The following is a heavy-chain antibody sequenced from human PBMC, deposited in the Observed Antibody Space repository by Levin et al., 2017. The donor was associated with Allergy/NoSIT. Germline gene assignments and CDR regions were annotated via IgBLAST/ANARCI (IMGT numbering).Heavy chain of an antibody. CDR1: GFTFSNAW. Sequence: GESLKISCAASGFTFSNAWMSWVRQAPGKGLEWVGRIKSKTDGGTTDYAAPVKGRFTISRDDSKNTLYLQMNSLKTEDTAVYYCTTDSTYYDILTGYNYYYYGMDVWGQGTTVTVSS. CDR3: TTDSTYYDILTGYNYYYYGMDV. CDR2: IKSKTDGGTT. V-gene: IGHV3-15*01. J-gene: IGHJ6*02. D-gene: IGHD3-9*01.